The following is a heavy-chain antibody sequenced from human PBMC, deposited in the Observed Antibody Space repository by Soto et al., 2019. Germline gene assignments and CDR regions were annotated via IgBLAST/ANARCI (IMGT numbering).Heavy chain of an antibody. CDR1: GFTFSYYS. CDR3: ARGDGTGLYNSGWSPRY. CDR2: ISGSSTYI. V-gene: IGHV3-21*04. Sequence: EVQLVESGGGLVKPGESLRVSCAASGFTFSYYSLHWVRQAPAKGLEWVSSISGSSTYIYYADRVKGRFTISRDNAKNSLYLRMDSLRAEDTAVYYCARGDGTGLYNSGWSPRYWGQGTLVTVSS. J-gene: IGHJ4*02. D-gene: IGHD6-19*01.